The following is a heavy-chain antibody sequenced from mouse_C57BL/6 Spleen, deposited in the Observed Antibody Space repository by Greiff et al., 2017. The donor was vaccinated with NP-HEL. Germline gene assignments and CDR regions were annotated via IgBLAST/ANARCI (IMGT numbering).Heavy chain of an antibody. CDR2: IYPRSGNT. D-gene: IGHD2-4*01. Sequence: QVQLQQSGAELARPGASVKLSCKASGYTFTSYGISWVKQRTGQGLEWIGEIYPRSGNTYYNEKFKGKATLTADKSSSTAYMELRSLTSEDSAVYFCAPLYYEGYFDVWGTGTTVTVAS. CDR1: GYTFTSYG. CDR3: APLYYEGYFDV. V-gene: IGHV1-81*01. J-gene: IGHJ1*03.